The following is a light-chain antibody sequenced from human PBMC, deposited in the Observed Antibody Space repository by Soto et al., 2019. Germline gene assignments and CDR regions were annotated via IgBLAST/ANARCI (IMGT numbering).Light chain of an antibody. Sequence: EIVMTQSPATLSVSPGERSTLSCSASQSVAANYLAWYQQKRGQAPRLLIYGASSRATGIPDRFSGSGSGTDFTLTISRLEPEDFAVYYCQQYGSSPRTFGQGTKVDIK. J-gene: IGKJ1*01. CDR2: GAS. CDR1: QSVAANY. V-gene: IGKV3-20*01. CDR3: QQYGSSPRT.